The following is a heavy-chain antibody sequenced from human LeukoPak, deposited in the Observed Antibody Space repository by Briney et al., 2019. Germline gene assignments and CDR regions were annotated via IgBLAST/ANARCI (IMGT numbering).Heavy chain of an antibody. CDR3: ARAWGIAARPVDY. CDR2: INPNSGGT. D-gene: IGHD6-6*01. V-gene: IGHV1-2*02. CDR1: GYTFTSYY. J-gene: IGHJ4*02. Sequence: GASVKVSCKASGYTFTSYYMHWVRQAPGQGLEWMGWINPNSGGTNYAQKFQGRVTMTRDTSISTAYMELSRLRSDDTAVYYCARAWGIAARPVDYWGQGTLVTVSS.